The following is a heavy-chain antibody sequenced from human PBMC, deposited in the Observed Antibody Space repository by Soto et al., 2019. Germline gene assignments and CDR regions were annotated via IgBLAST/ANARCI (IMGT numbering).Heavy chain of an antibody. CDR2: ISGSGGST. D-gene: IGHD3-3*01. CDR3: AKSQPGQTLRITIFGVVIMGVGAFDI. Sequence: GGSLRLSCATSGFTFSSYAMSWVRQAPGKGLEWVSAISGSGGSTYYADSVKGRFTISRDNSKNTLYLQMNSLRAEDTAVYYCAKSQPGQTLRITIFGVVIMGVGAFDIWGQGTMVTVSS. V-gene: IGHV3-23*01. CDR1: GFTFSSYA. J-gene: IGHJ3*02.